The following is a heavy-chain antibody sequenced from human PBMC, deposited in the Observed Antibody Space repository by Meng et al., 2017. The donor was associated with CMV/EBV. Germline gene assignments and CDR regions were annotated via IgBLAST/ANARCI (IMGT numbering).Heavy chain of an antibody. CDR3: ARDDCSGGSCSYGMDV. J-gene: IGHJ6*02. CDR2: IKQDGSEK. D-gene: IGHD2-15*01. CDR1: GFTFSSYW. V-gene: IGHV3-7*01. Sequence: GESLKISCAASGFTFSSYWMSCVRQAPGKGLEWVANIKQDGSEKYYVDSVKGRFTISRDNAKNSLYLQMNSLRAEDTAVYYCARDDCSGGSCSYGMDVWGQGTTVTVSS.